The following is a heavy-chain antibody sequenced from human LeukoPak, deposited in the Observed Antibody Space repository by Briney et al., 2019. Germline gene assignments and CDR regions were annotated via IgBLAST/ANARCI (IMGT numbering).Heavy chain of an antibody. Sequence: SETLSLTCTVSGGSISSYYWSWIRQPPGKGLEWIGYIYYSGSTNYNPSLKSRVTISVDTSKNQFSLELSSVTAADTAVYYCARDEVTGNYFDYWGQGTLVTVSS. V-gene: IGHV4-59*01. CDR1: GGSISSYY. CDR3: ARDEVTGNYFDY. J-gene: IGHJ4*02. CDR2: IYYSGST.